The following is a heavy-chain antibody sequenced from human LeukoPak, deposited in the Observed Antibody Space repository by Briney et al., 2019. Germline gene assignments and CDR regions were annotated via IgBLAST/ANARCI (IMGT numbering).Heavy chain of an antibody. CDR3: ARLITPHRVGATLGYYFDY. Sequence: SETLSLTCTVSGGSISSSSYYWGWIRQPPGKGLEWIGSIYYSGSTYKKSSLKSRVTISVDTSKNQFSLNLSAVTAADTAVYYCARLITPHRVGATLGYYFDYWGQGTLVTVSS. CDR1: GGSISSSSYY. V-gene: IGHV4-39*01. CDR2: IYYSGST. J-gene: IGHJ4*02. D-gene: IGHD1-26*01.